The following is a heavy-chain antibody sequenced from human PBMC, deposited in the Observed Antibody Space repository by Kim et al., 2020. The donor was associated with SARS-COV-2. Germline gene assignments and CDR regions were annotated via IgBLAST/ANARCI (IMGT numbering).Heavy chain of an antibody. CDR3: ASPTSPNINWAFAV. Sequence: SETLSLTCTVSGFSITTNYYYWGWVRQPPGKGLEWIASIYYSGSTYASPSLKSRVTISMDTSKNQISLELSSVTAADTAVYHCASPTSPNINWAFAVWG. CDR1: GFSITTNYYY. J-gene: IGHJ3*01. CDR2: IYYSGST. D-gene: IGHD7-27*01. V-gene: IGHV4-39*01.